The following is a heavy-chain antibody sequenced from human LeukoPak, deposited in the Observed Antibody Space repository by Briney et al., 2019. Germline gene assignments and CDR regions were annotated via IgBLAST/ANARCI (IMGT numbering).Heavy chain of an antibody. Sequence: SETLSLTCTVSGGSISSGGYYWSWIRQHPGKGLEWIGYIYYSGSTYYNPSLKSRVTISVDASKNQFSLKLSSVTAADTAVYYCARDNSSSWPPQTDYWGQGTLVTVSS. V-gene: IGHV4-31*03. CDR2: IYYSGST. D-gene: IGHD6-13*01. CDR1: GGSISSGGYY. CDR3: ARDNSSSWPPQTDY. J-gene: IGHJ4*02.